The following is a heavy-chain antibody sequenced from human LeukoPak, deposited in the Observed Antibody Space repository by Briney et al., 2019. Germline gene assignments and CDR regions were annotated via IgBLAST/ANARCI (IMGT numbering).Heavy chain of an antibody. CDR1: GFIFTNYF. CDR3: AKDLATCYSLDY. J-gene: IGHJ4*02. D-gene: IGHD2-15*01. CDR2: ISYDGSKK. Sequence: GGSLRLSCAASGFIFTNYFMSWVRQAPGKGLESVAFISYDGSKKEYADSVKGRFTISRDNSKNTLSLQMNSLRAEDTALYYCAKDLATCYSLDYWGRGTPVSVSS. V-gene: IGHV3-30*18.